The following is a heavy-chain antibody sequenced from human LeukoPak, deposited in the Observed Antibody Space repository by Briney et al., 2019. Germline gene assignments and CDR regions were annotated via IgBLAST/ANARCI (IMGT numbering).Heavy chain of an antibody. D-gene: IGHD1-26*01. CDR1: KFNFA. CDR2: ISGSGGST. CDR3: AKIDGWELRSAQNFDY. J-gene: IGHJ4*02. Sequence: GGSLRLSCAASKFNFAMSWVRQTADKRLEWVSAISGSGGSTYYADSVEGRFTISRDNSKNTLYLQMNSLRAEDTAVYYCAKIDGWELRSAQNFDYWGQGTLVTVSS. V-gene: IGHV3-23*01.